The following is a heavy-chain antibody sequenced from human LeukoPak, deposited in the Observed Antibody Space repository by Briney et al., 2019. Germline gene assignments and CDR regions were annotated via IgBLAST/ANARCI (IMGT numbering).Heavy chain of an antibody. D-gene: IGHD6-6*01. CDR2: INHSGST. V-gene: IGHV4-34*01. Sequence: PSETPSLTCAVYGGTFSGYYWSWIRQPPGKGLEWIGEINHSGSTNYNPSLKSRVTISVDTSKNQFSLKLSSVTAADTAVYYCARGVAARPFNWFDPWGQGTLVTVSS. CDR1: GGTFSGYY. J-gene: IGHJ5*02. CDR3: ARGVAARPFNWFDP.